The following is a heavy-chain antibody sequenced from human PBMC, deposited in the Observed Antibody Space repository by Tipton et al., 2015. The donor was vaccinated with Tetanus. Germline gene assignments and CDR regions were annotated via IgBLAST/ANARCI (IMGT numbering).Heavy chain of an antibody. D-gene: IGHD6-13*01. V-gene: IGHV3-7*01. J-gene: IGHJ5*02. CDR2: IRQDGDEK. CDR1: GFTFSHHW. CDR3: ARAFFAAATS. Sequence: GSLRLSCEGSGFTFSHHWMSWVRQAPGKGLEWVANIRQDGDEKNYVDSVKGRFTISRDNAKNSLYLQMNSLRDDDTAVYYCARAFFAAATSWGQGTLVTVSS.